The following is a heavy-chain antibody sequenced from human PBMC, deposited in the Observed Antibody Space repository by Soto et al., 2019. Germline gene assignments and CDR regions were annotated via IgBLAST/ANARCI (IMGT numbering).Heavy chain of an antibody. D-gene: IGHD6-19*01. Sequence: GGSLRLSCAASGFIFNSYTMNWVRQAPGKGLEWVSSISSSTTHTYYADSVKGRFTISRDNAKNALYLQMNSLRVEDTAVYYCARPGIAVAAHFASWGQGTLVTVSS. J-gene: IGHJ4*02. CDR1: GFIFNSYT. CDR2: ISSSTTHT. CDR3: ARPGIAVAAHFAS. V-gene: IGHV3-21*01.